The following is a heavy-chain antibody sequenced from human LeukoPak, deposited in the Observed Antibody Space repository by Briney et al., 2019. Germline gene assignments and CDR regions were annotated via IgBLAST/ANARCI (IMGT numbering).Heavy chain of an antibody. CDR2: ISYSGST. CDR1: GGSISSSGYY. J-gene: IGHJ4*02. CDR3: ARHEGGYRLSSFDY. Sequence: SETLSLTCTVSGGSISSSGYYWGWIRQPPGKGLEWIGYISYSGSTNYNPSLKSRVTISVDTSKNQFSLKLSSVTAADTAVYYCARHEGGYRLSSFDYWGQGTLVTVSS. V-gene: IGHV4-61*05. D-gene: IGHD5-12*01.